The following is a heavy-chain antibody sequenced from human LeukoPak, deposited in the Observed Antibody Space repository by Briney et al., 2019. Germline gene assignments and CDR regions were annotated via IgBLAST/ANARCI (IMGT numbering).Heavy chain of an antibody. D-gene: IGHD6-13*01. J-gene: IGHJ4*02. CDR1: GFTFSSYA. V-gene: IGHV3-64*01. Sequence: GGSLRLSCAASGFTFSSYAMHWVRQAPGKGLEYVSAISSNGGSTYYANSVEGRFTISRDNSKNTLYLQMGSLRAEDMAVYYCARSPSGTALLFDYWGQGTLVTVSS. CDR2: ISSNGGST. CDR3: ARSPSGTALLFDY.